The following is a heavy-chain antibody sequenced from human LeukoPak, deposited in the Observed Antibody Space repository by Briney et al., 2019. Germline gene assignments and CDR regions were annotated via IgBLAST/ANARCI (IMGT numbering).Heavy chain of an antibody. D-gene: IGHD6-13*01. CDR3: ARDSYSSSWDFDY. Sequence: GGSLRLSCAASGFTFSSYAMHWVRQAPGKGLEWVAVISYDGSNKYYADSVKGRFTISRDNSKHTLYLQMDSLRADDTAVYYCARDSYSSSWDFDYWGQGTLVTVSS. CDR2: ISYDGSNK. J-gene: IGHJ4*02. CDR1: GFTFSSYA. V-gene: IGHV3-30-3*01.